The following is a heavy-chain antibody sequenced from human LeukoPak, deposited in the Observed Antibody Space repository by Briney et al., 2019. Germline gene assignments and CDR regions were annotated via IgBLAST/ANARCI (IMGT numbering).Heavy chain of an antibody. D-gene: IGHD3-22*01. V-gene: IGHV1-69*06. J-gene: IGHJ5*02. CDR3: ARGSRMYYYDSSGLENWFDP. CDR2: IIPIFGTA. Sequence: SVKVSCKASGGTFSSYAISWVRQAPGQGLEWMGGIIPIFGTANYAQKFQGRVTITADKSTSTAYMELSSLRSEDTAVYYCARGSRMYYYDSSGLENWFDPWGQGTLVTVSS. CDR1: GGTFSSYA.